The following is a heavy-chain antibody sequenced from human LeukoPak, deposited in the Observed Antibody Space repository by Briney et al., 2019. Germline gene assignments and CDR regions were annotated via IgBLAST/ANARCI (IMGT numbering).Heavy chain of an antibody. V-gene: IGHV4-39*01. CDR1: GYSISSSSYY. D-gene: IGHD6-13*01. J-gene: IGHJ6*03. Sequence: SETLSLTCSVSGYSISSSSYYWGWIRQPPGKGLEWIGSIYYSGSTYYNPSLKSRVTISVDTSKNQFSLKLSSVTAADTAVYYCARQIAAAPFYYYYYMDVWGKGTTVTISS. CDR2: IYYSGST. CDR3: ARQIAAAPFYYYYYMDV.